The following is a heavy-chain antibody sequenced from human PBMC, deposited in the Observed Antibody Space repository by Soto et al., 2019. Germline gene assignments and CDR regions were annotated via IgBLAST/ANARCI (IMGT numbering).Heavy chain of an antibody. Sequence: LSLTCTVSGGSISSGGYYWSWIRQHPGKGLEWIGYIYYSGSTYYNPSLKSRVTISVDTSKNQFSLKLSSVTAADTAVYYCARFAATWTSVADWGQGTLVTVSS. CDR1: GGSISSGGYY. D-gene: IGHD6-25*01. V-gene: IGHV4-31*03. CDR3: ARFAATWTSVAD. J-gene: IGHJ4*02. CDR2: IYYSGST.